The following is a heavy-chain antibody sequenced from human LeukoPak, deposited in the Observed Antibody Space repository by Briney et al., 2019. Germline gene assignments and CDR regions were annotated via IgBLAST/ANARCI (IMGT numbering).Heavy chain of an antibody. Sequence: PGGSLRLSCAASGFTFSSYAMSWVRQAPGKGLEWVSAISGSGGSTYYADSVKGRFTISRDNSKNTLYLQMNSLRAEDTAVYYCAKSVLRATVVNVNDYWGQGTLVTVSS. CDR1: GFTFSSYA. CDR3: AKSVLRATVVNVNDY. J-gene: IGHJ4*02. CDR2: ISGSGGST. V-gene: IGHV3-23*01. D-gene: IGHD4-23*01.